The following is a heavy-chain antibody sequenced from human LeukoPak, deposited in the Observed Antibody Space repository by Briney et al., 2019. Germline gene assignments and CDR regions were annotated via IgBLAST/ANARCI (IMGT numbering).Heavy chain of an antibody. J-gene: IGHJ4*02. CDR3: ARTEIKLVGATTLRY. Sequence: GASVKVSCKASGYTFTGYYMHWVRQAPGQGLEWMGWINPNSGGTNYAQKFQGRVTMTRDTSISTAYMELSRLRSDDTAVYYCARTEIKLVGATTLRYWGQGTLVTVSS. CDR1: GYTFTGYY. CDR2: INPNSGGT. D-gene: IGHD1-26*01. V-gene: IGHV1-2*02.